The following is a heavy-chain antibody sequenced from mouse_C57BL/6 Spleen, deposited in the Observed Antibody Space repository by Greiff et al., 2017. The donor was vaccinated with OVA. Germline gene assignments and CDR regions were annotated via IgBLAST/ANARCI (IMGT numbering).Heavy chain of an antibody. V-gene: IGHV1-82*01. Sequence: LQESGPELVKPGASVKISCKASGYAFSSSWMNWVKQRPGKGLEWIGRIYPGDGDTNYNGKFKGKATLTADKSSRTAYMQLSSLTSEDSAVYCGSRRNYAWGGGYWGQGTTLTVSS. CDR3: SRRNYAWGGGY. J-gene: IGHJ2*01. D-gene: IGHD1-1*02. CDR2: IYPGDGDT. CDR1: GYAFSSSW.